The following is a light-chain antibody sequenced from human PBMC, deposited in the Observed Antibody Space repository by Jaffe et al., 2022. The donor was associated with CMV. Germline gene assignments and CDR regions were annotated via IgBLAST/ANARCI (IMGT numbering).Light chain of an antibody. V-gene: IGKV1-39*01. CDR2: AGS. J-gene: IGKJ2*01. CDR3: QQSYRTPHI. CDR1: QTIDNH. Sequence: IQMTQSPSSLSASVGDRVSITCRASQTIDNHVNWYQHIPGRAPILLIKAGSTLQTGVPSRFSGSGSGTQFTLTIRGVQPEDFATYYCQQSYRTPHIFGQGTKLEI.